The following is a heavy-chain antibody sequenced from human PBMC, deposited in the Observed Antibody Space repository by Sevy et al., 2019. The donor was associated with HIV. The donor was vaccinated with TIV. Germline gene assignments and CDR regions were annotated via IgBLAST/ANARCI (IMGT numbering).Heavy chain of an antibody. D-gene: IGHD6-19*01. CDR3: AKDSGYSIGWSVGY. Sequence: GGSLRLSCAASGFTFSANAMHWVRQAPGKGLEWVAVISYDGSYKSYADSVKGRFTISRDDSKNTLYLQMNSLTPDDTALYYCAKDSGYSIGWSVGYWGQGSLVTVSS. J-gene: IGHJ4*02. CDR1: GFTFSANA. CDR2: ISYDGSYK. V-gene: IGHV3-30*18.